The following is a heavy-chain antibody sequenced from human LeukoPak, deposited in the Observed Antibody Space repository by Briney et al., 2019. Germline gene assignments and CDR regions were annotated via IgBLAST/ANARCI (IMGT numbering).Heavy chain of an antibody. D-gene: IGHD3-10*01. CDR1: GGSISSYN. Sequence: SETLSLTCTVSGGSISSYNWSWIRQPPGKGLEWIGYIYYSGSTNYNPSLKSRVTISVDTSKNQFSLKLSSVTAADTAVYYCARHFEYGSIWGWYFDLWGRGTLVTVSS. CDR3: ARHFEYGSIWGWYFDL. CDR2: IYYSGST. J-gene: IGHJ2*01. V-gene: IGHV4-59*08.